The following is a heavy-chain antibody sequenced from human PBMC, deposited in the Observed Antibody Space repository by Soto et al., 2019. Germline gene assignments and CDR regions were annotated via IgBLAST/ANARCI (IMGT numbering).Heavy chain of an antibody. V-gene: IGHV1-69*06. CDR1: GGTFSSYA. CDR2: IIPIFGTA. Sequence: QVQLVQSGAEVKKPGSSVKVSCKASGGTFSSYAISWVRQAPGQGLEWMGGIIPIFGTANYAQKFQGRVTTTADKSTSTAYGELRSLRPEDTAVYYCAPPAAAGTLDDWGQGTLVTVSP. J-gene: IGHJ4*02. CDR3: APPAAAGTLDD. D-gene: IGHD6-13*01.